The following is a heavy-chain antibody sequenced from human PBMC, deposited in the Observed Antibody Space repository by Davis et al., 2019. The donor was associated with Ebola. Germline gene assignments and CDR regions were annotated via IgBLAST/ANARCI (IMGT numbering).Heavy chain of an antibody. J-gene: IGHJ5*02. V-gene: IGHV4-39*07. CDR1: GGSIISSSSY. CDR2: IYYSGST. D-gene: IGHD3-16*02. Sequence: MPSETLSLTCTVSGGSIISSSSYWGWIRQPPGKGLEWIGSIYYSGSTYYNPSLKSRVTISVDTSKNQFSLKLSSVTAADTAVYYCARRVMITFGGVIVKEDWFDPWGQGTLVTVSS. CDR3: ARRVMITFGGVIVKEDWFDP.